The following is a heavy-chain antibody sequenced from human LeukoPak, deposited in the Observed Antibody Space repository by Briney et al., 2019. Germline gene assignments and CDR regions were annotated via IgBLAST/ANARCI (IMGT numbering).Heavy chain of an antibody. J-gene: IGHJ4*02. Sequence: PGGSLRLSCAASGFTFSSYWMHWVRQAPGRGLVWVSRVNTDGSDTTYADSVKGRFTISRDNAKNTLYLQVNSLRAEDTAVYYCGRSSAFHLDFWGQGTLVTVSS. V-gene: IGHV3-74*01. D-gene: IGHD1-26*01. CDR1: GFTFSSYW. CDR3: GRSSAFHLDF. CDR2: VNTDGSDT.